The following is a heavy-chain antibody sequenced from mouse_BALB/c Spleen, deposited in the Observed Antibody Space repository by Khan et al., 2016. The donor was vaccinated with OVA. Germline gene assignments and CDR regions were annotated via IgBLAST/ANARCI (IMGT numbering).Heavy chain of an antibody. CDR3: TRNGFGNYESWDY. Sequence: VRLQQSGTVLARPGASVKMSCKGSGYTFTNYWMHWVKQRPGQGLEWIGVIYPGNSDTNYNQKFKGKAKLTAVTSTSTAYMELNSLTKEDSACYYCTRNGFGNYESWDYWGQGTTLTVSS. CDR1: GYTFTNYW. J-gene: IGHJ2*01. D-gene: IGHD2-1*01. CDR2: IYPGNSDT. V-gene: IGHV1-5*01.